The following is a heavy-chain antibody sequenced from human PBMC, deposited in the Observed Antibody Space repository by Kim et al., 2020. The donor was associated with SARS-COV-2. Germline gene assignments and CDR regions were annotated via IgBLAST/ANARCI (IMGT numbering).Heavy chain of an antibody. J-gene: IGHJ6*02. Sequence: KFQGRVTITADESTSTAYMGLSSLRSEDTAVYYCARDPGGYSYDSYGMDVWGQGTTVTVSS. V-gene: IGHV1-69*01. D-gene: IGHD5-18*01. CDR3: ARDPGGYSYDSYGMDV.